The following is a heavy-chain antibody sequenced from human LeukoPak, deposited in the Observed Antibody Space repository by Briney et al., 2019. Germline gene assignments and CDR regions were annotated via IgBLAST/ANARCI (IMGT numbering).Heavy chain of an antibody. CDR3: ARYCSSTSCYSDY. J-gene: IGHJ4*02. D-gene: IGHD2-2*01. CDR1: GYTFTDFF. Sequence: EASVKVSCKPSGYTFTDFFLHWVRQAPGQGLEWMGWISPNSGDTNYAQKFQGRVTMTRDTSITTAYMELTRLTSDDTAVYYCARYCSSTSCYSDYWGQGTLVTVSS. V-gene: IGHV1-2*02. CDR2: ISPNSGDT.